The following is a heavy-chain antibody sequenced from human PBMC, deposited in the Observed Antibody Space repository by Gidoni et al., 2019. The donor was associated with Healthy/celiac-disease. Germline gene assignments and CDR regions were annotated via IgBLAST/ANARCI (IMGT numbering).Heavy chain of an antibody. CDR2: ISYDGSNK. Sequence: QVQLVESGGGVVQPGRSLRHSCAASGFTFSSYGMHWVRQAPGKGLEGVAVISYDGSNKYYADSVKGRFTISRDNSKNTLYLQMNSLRAEDTAVYYCAKDGDKYYYYGMDVWGQGTTVTVSS. D-gene: IGHD7-27*01. CDR3: AKDGDKYYYYGMDV. J-gene: IGHJ6*02. CDR1: GFTFSSYG. V-gene: IGHV3-30*18.